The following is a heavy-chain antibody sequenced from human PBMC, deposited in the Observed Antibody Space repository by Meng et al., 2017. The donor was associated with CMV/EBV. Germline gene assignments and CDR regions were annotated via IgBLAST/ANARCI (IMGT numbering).Heavy chain of an antibody. V-gene: IGHV3-11*01. CDR1: GFTFSDYY. J-gene: IGHJ6*02. CDR2: ISSSGSTI. Sequence: SLKISCAASGFTFSDYYMSWIRQAPGKGLEWVSYISSSGSTIYYADSVKGRFTISRDNAKNSLYLQMNSLRAEDTAVYYCARDKSEYYYYYGMDVWGQGTTVTVSS. D-gene: IGHD6-6*01. CDR3: ARDKSEYYYYYGMDV.